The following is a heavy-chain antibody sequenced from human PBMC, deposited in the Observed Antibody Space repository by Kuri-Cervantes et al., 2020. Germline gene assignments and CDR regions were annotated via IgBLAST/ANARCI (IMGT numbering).Heavy chain of an antibody. D-gene: IGHD3-22*01. CDR2: MNPNSGNT. CDR1: GYNFKSYY. Sequence: ASVKVSCKASGYNFKSYYVHWVRQAPGQGLEWMGWMNPNSGNTGYAQKSQGRVTMTRNTSISTAYMELSSLRSDDTAVYYCARVGDYDSSGDGAFDVWGQGTMVTVSS. J-gene: IGHJ3*01. V-gene: IGHV1-8*01. CDR3: ARVGDYDSSGDGAFDV.